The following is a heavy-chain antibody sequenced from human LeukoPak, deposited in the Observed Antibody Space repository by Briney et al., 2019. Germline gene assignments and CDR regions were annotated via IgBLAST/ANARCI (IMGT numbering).Heavy chain of an antibody. J-gene: IGHJ4*02. CDR1: GFAFSSYA. V-gene: IGHV3-30*04. CDR3: AREVLTSYYYDSSGYPLDY. CDR2: ISYDGSNK. D-gene: IGHD3-22*01. Sequence: PGGSLRLSCAASGFAFSSYAMHWVRQAPGKGLEWVAVISYDGSNKYYADSVKGRFTISRDNSKNTLYLQMNSLRAEDTAVYYCAREVLTSYYYDSSGYPLDYWGQGTLVTVSS.